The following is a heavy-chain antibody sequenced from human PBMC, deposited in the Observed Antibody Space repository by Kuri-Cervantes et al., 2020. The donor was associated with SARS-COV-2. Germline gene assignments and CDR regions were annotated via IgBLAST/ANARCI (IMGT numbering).Heavy chain of an antibody. V-gene: IGHV3-30*02. Sequence: GGSLRLSCAASGFTFSSYGMHWVRQAPGKGLEWVAFIRYDGSNKYYADSVKGRFTISRDNSKNTLYLQMNSLRAEDTAVYYCANNGPKGYCSSTSCYIGDFQHWGQGTLVTVSS. CDR3: ANNGPKGYCSSTSCYIGDFQH. CDR1: GFTFSSYG. J-gene: IGHJ1*01. D-gene: IGHD2-2*02. CDR2: IRYDGSNK.